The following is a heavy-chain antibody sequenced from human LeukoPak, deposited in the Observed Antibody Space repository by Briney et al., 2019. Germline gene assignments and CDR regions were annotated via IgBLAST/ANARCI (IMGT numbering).Heavy chain of an antibody. CDR2: IWYDASNK. Sequence: GGSLRLSCAASGFTFSSYGMHWVRQAPGKGLEWVAVIWYDASNKYYADSVKGRFTISRDNSKNTLYLQINSLRAEDTAVYYCAKDYYDSSGNDAFDIWGQGTMVTVSS. D-gene: IGHD3-22*01. J-gene: IGHJ3*02. CDR1: GFTFSSYG. CDR3: AKDYYDSSGNDAFDI. V-gene: IGHV3-33*06.